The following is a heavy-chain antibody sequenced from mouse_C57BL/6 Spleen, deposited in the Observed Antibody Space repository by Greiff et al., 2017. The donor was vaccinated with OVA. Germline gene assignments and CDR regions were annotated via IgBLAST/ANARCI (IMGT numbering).Heavy chain of an antibody. CDR1: GFTFSSYA. J-gene: IGHJ3*01. D-gene: IGHD2-4*01. CDR3: ARDGYDYDDVPFAY. CDR2: ISDGGSYT. Sequence: EVKLMESGGGLVKPGGSLKLSCAASGFTFSSYAMSWVRQTPEKRLEWVATISDGGSYTYYPDNVKGRFTISRDNAKNNLYLQMSHLKSEDTAMYYCARDGYDYDDVPFAYWGQGTLVTVSA. V-gene: IGHV5-4*01.